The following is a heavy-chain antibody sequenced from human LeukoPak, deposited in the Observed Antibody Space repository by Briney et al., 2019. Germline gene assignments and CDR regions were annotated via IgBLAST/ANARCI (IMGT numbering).Heavy chain of an antibody. V-gene: IGHV3-7*03. CDR3: AKAMYNYYYMDV. Sequence: PGGSLRLSCAASGFTFSSYWMSWVRQAPGKGLEWVANIKQDGSEKYYVDSVKGRFTISRDNSKNTLYLQMNSLRAEDTAVYYCAKAMYNYYYMDVWGKGTTVTVSS. D-gene: IGHD1-14*01. CDR1: GFTFSSYW. J-gene: IGHJ6*03. CDR2: IKQDGSEK.